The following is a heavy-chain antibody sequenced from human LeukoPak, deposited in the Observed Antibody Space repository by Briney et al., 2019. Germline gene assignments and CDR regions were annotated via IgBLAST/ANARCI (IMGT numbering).Heavy chain of an antibody. J-gene: IGHJ6*02. D-gene: IGHD2-15*01. CDR2: IIPILGIA. Sequence: PKASLKLSCKASGGTFSSYAISWVRQAPGQGLEWMGGIIPILGIANYAQTVQGRVTITTDKSKSTPYLEMSSLRAEDTAVYYCATVSIPTAGRGYSDRGMDIWGQGTTVTVSS. CDR1: GGTFSSYA. CDR3: ATVSIPTAGRGYSDRGMDI. V-gene: IGHV1-69*10.